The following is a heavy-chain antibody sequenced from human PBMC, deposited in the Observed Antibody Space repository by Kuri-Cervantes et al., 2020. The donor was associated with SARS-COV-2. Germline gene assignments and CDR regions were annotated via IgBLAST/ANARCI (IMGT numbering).Heavy chain of an antibody. Sequence: SETLSLTCTVSGGPISSYYWSWIRQPAGKGLEWIGRIYTSGSTNYNPSLKSRVTMSVDTSKNQFSLKLSSVTAADTAVYYCASQYYDILAGYYQGLRGWFDPWGQGTLVTVSS. D-gene: IGHD3-9*01. V-gene: IGHV4-4*07. J-gene: IGHJ5*02. CDR3: ASQYYDILAGYYQGLRGWFDP. CDR1: GGPISSYY. CDR2: IYTSGST.